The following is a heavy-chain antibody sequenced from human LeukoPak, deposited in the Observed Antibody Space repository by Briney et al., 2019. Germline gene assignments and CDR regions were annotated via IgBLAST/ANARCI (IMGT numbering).Heavy chain of an antibody. CDR3: ARVRVGVAVPNHFDY. Sequence: SETLSLTCTVSGGSISSYYWSWIRQPPGKGLEWIGYIYYSGSTNYNPSLKSRVTISVDTSKNQFSLKLSSVTAADTAVYYCARVRVGVAVPNHFDYWGQGTLVTVST. J-gene: IGHJ4*02. D-gene: IGHD6-19*01. V-gene: IGHV4-59*01. CDR1: GGSISSYY. CDR2: IYYSGST.